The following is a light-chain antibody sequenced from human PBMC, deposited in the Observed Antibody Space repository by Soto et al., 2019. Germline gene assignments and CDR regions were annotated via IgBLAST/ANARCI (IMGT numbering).Light chain of an antibody. J-gene: IGLJ2*01. V-gene: IGLV2-14*03. CDR3: SSYTTGTTLV. CDR1: TSDVGGYNY. Sequence: QSALTQPASVSGSPGQSITISCTGTTSDVGGYNYVSWYQHHPGKAPRLMIYDVRDRPSGVSNRFSGSTSGNTASLTLSGLQAEDEADYYCSSYTTGTTLVFGGGTTLTVL. CDR2: DVR.